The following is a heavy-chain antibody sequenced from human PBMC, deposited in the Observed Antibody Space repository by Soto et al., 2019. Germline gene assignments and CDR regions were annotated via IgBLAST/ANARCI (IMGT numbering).Heavy chain of an antibody. J-gene: IGHJ4*02. CDR2: IYYIETT. D-gene: IGHD6-13*01. CDR3: ARGRAAAGFDY. CDR1: GGSISSHY. Sequence: PSETLSLTCTVSGGSISSHYWSWIRQSPGKGLEWIGYIYYIETTNYNPSLKSRVTISVDTSKNRFSLKLTSVTAADTAVYYCARGRAAAGFDYWGRGSLVTVSS. V-gene: IGHV4-59*11.